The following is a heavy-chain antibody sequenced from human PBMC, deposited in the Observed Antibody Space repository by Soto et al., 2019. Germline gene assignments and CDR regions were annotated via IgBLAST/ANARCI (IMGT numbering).Heavy chain of an antibody. CDR3: ARVVSAATNYFDF. D-gene: IGHD6-25*01. CDR1: GYTFTGYY. V-gene: IGHV1-2*04. CDR2: INRNSGGT. Sequence: QVQLLQSGAEVKKPGASVKVSCKASGYTFTGYYMPWVRQAPGQGREWMGWINRNSGGTKYAQEFQDWVTMTRDPSISTAYMELSRLRSDDTPVYYCARVVSAATNYFDFWGQGTLVTVSS. J-gene: IGHJ4*02.